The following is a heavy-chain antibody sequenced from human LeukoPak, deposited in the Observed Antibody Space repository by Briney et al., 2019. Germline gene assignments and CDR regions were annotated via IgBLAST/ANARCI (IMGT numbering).Heavy chain of an antibody. CDR1: GFTFSSSW. Sequence: PGGSLRRSCAASGFTFSSSWMHWVRQAPGKGLVWVSRINSDGTSTTYADSVKGRFTISRDNAKNTLYLQMSSLRAEDTAVYYCARVQYYGSGSYYNWFDPWGQGTLVTVSS. D-gene: IGHD3-10*01. V-gene: IGHV3-74*01. CDR3: ARVQYYGSGSYYNWFDP. J-gene: IGHJ5*02. CDR2: INSDGTST.